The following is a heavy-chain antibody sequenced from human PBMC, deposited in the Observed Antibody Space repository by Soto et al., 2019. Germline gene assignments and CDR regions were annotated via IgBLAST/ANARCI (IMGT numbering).Heavy chain of an antibody. CDR2: IYYSAST. Sequence: SESLSLACTVSGGTISSTGYYWGWIRQPAGRGLVWLASIYYSASTYYNPSLTRRVTISVDTTKDHFILKLSCVTGADTAVYYCAGDLRFVEFAPREGYNWFDPWGQGTLVTVSS. CDR1: GGTISSTGYY. V-gene: IGHV4-39*02. CDR3: AGDLRFVEFAPREGYNWFDP. J-gene: IGHJ5*02. D-gene: IGHD3-3*01.